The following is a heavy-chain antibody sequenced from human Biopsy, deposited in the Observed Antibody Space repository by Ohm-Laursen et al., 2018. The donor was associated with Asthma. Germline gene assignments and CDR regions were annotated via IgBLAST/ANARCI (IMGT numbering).Heavy chain of an antibody. D-gene: IGHD6-13*01. CDR2: IYSGGTS. CDR3: ARGPAWQQLDN. Sequence: SLRLSCSASGFAVSRDYMFWVRQAPGKGLEWVSVIYSGGTSHTADSVRGRFTISRDNAKNTLYLEMNSLRAEDTAVYYCARGPAWQQLDNWGQGTLVTVSS. J-gene: IGHJ4*02. CDR1: GFAVSRDY. V-gene: IGHV3-66*01.